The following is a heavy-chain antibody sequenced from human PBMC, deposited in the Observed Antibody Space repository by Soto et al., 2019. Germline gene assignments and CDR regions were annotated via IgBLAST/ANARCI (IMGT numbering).Heavy chain of an antibody. V-gene: IGHV1-69*06. CDR3: ASHTGDYGDYEDLWDY. D-gene: IGHD4-17*01. CDR2: IIPIFGTA. CDR1: GGTFSSYA. J-gene: IGHJ4*02. Sequence: QVQLVQSGAEVKKPGSSVKVSCKASGGTFSSYAISWVRQAPGQGLEWMGGIIPIFGTAYYAQKFQGRVTITADKSTSTAYMELSSPRSEDTAVYYCASHTGDYGDYEDLWDYWGQGTLVTVSS.